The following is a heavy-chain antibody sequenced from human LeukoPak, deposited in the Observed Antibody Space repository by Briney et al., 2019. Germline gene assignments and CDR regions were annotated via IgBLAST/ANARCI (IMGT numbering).Heavy chain of an antibody. CDR1: GFTFSSYW. CDR3: ARGDYVWDY. V-gene: IGHV3-7*04. CDR2: IKQDGSEK. J-gene: IGHJ4*02. Sequence: GGSLRLSCAASGFTFSSYWTSWVRQAPGKGLEWVANIKQDGSEKYYVDSVKGRFTISRDNAKNSLYLQMNSLRAEDTAVYYCARGDYVWDYWGQGTLVTVSS. D-gene: IGHD4-17*01.